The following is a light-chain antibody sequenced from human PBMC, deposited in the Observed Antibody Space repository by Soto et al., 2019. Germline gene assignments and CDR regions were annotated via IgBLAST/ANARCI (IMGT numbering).Light chain of an antibody. Sequence: QSVLTQPPSASGTPGQKVFISCSGSSSNIGGTNYAYWYQQLPGAAPKLLMHSNNLRPSGVPERISGSKFGTAASLAISGLGSGDGPVYYCASWDERRGAVIFGGGPQLTVL. CDR3: ASWDERRGAVI. V-gene: IGLV1-47*02. CDR2: SNN. CDR1: SSNIGGTNY. J-gene: IGLJ2*01.